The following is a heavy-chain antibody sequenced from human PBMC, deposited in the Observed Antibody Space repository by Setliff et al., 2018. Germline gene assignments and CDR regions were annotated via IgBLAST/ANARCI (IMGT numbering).Heavy chain of an antibody. CDR1: GGSISSSSYY. CDR2: IHYNGSA. CDR3: ARILGYCSGGSCYVPY. Sequence: SETLSLTCAVSGGSISSSSYYWGWIRQSPGEGLEWIANIHYNGSAYYNPSLKSRVTISVDTSKNQFSLKLSSVTAADTAMYYCARILGYCSGGSCYVPYWGQGTLVTVSS. J-gene: IGHJ4*02. D-gene: IGHD2-15*01. V-gene: IGHV4-39*07.